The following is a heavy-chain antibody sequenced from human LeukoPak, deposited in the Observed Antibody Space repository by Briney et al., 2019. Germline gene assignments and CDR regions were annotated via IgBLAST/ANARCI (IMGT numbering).Heavy chain of an antibody. Sequence: PGGSLRLSCAASGFTFSNYAMNWVRQAPGKGLEWVSYISSRGSTIYYADSVKGRFTISRDNAKNSLYLQMNSLRAEDTAVYYCARDRDYGDYEGAFDIWGQGTMVTVSS. CDR3: ARDRDYGDYEGAFDI. CDR1: GFTFSNYA. V-gene: IGHV3-48*04. J-gene: IGHJ3*02. CDR2: ISSRGSTI. D-gene: IGHD4-17*01.